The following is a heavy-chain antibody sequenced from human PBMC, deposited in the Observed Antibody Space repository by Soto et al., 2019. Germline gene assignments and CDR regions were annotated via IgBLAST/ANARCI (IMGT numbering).Heavy chain of an antibody. V-gene: IGHV3-74*01. CDR3: ARDHLSSGWYPNSPPDY. Sequence: GGSLRLSCVASGFPFRTYGMHWVRQAPGKGLVWVSRINSDGSNTAYADSVKGRFTISRDNSKNTLYLQMNSLRADDTAVYYCARDHLSSGWYPNSPPDYWGPGTLVTVSS. CDR2: INSDGSNT. J-gene: IGHJ4*02. D-gene: IGHD6-13*01. CDR1: GFPFRTYG.